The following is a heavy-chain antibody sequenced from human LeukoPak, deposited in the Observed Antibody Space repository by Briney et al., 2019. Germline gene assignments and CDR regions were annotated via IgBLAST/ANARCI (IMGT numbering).Heavy chain of an antibody. CDR2: IRYVGSNK. V-gene: IGHV3-30*02. CDR3: AKSPYDYVWGSYRYAYYFDY. Sequence: PGGSLRLSCAASGFTFSSYGMHWVRQAQGKGLEWVAFIRYVGSNKYYADSVKGRFTISRDNSKNALYLQMNSLRAEDTAVYYCAKSPYDYVWGSYRYAYYFDYWGQGTLVTVSS. J-gene: IGHJ4*02. D-gene: IGHD3-16*02. CDR1: GFTFSSYG.